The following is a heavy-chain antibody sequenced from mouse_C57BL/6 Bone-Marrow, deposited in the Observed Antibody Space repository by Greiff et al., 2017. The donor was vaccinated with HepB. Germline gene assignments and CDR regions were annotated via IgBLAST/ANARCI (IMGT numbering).Heavy chain of an antibody. D-gene: IGHD2-4*01. Sequence: QVQLQQPGADLVKPGASVKMSCKASGYTFTSYWITWVKQRPGQGLEWIGDIYPGSGSTNYNEKFKSKATLTVDTSSSTAYMQLSSLTSEDSAVYYCARTGSTMITTYFDYWGQGTTLTVSS. V-gene: IGHV1-55*01. CDR3: ARTGSTMITTYFDY. J-gene: IGHJ2*01. CDR2: IYPGSGST. CDR1: GYTFTSYW.